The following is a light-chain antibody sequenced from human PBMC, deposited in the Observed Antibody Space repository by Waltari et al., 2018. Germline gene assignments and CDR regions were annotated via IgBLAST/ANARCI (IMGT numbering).Light chain of an antibody. Sequence: ETVLTQSPPSLSVSSGARVTLSCRASQSIGTKVVWYQQKPGQPPKVLIYGASTRGTGVPARFSGSGSGTEFTLTITSLQSEDFAVYFCQHYNYWPPWAFGQGTKVEIK. V-gene: IGKV3-15*01. CDR3: QHYNYWPPWA. CDR2: GAS. J-gene: IGKJ1*01. CDR1: QSIGTK.